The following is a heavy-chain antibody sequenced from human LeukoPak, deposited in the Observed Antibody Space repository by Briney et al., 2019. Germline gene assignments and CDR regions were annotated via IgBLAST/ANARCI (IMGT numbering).Heavy chain of an antibody. CDR2: IKQEGSEK. CDR3: ARDRYYDFWSGYYPVNY. V-gene: IGHV3-7*01. Sequence: HPGGSLRLSCAASGFTFSSYWMSWVRQAPGKGLEWVANIKQEGSEKYYVDSVKGRFTISRDNAKNSLYLQMNSLRAEDTAVYYCARDRYYDFWSGYYPVNYWGQGTLVTVSS. D-gene: IGHD3-3*01. CDR1: GFTFSSYW. J-gene: IGHJ4*02.